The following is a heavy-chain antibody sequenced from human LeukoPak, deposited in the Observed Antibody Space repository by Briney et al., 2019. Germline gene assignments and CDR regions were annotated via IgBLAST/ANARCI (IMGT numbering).Heavy chain of an antibody. Sequence: GGSLRLSCAASGFTFSSYEMNWVRQAPGKGLEWVSYISSSGSTIYYADSVKGRFTISRDNAKNSLYLQMNSLRAEDTAVYYCARVGGSSWHQFDYWGQGTLVTVSS. J-gene: IGHJ4*02. D-gene: IGHD6-13*01. CDR1: GFTFSSYE. CDR2: ISSSGSTI. CDR3: ARVGGSSWHQFDY. V-gene: IGHV3-48*03.